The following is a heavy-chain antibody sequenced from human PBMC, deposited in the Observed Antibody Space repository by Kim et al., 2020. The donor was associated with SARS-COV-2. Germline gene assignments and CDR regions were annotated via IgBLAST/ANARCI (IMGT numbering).Heavy chain of an antibody. J-gene: IGHJ6*02. CDR1: GFTFSSYA. D-gene: IGHD2-21*01. V-gene: IGHV3-23*03. CDR3: AKGAWSSLGVGYGMDV. CDR2: IYSGGSST. Sequence: GGSLRLSCAASGFTFSSYAMSWVRQAPGKGLEWVSVIYSGGSSTYYADSVKGRFTISRDNSKNTLYLQMNSLRAEDTAVYYCAKGAWSSLGVGYGMDVWGQGTTVTVSS.